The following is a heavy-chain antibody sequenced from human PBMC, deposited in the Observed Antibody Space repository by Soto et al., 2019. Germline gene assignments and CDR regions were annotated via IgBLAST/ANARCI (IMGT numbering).Heavy chain of an antibody. J-gene: IGHJ4*02. Sequence: SETLSLTCTVSGGSISSYYWSWIRQPPGKGLEWIGYISNSGRTYYNPSLKSRLTISVDSSKNQFSLKLSSVTAADTAVYYCARAGGLGAVAVDYWGQGTLVTVSS. V-gene: IGHV4-59*12. CDR3: ARAGGLGAVAVDY. D-gene: IGHD6-19*01. CDR1: GGSISSYY. CDR2: ISNSGRT.